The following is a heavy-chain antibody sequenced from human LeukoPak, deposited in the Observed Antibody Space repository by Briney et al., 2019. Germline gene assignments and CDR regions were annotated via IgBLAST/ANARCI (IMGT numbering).Heavy chain of an antibody. V-gene: IGHV4-59*08. CDR2: IYYSGNT. CDR1: GDSISRYY. J-gene: IGHJ4*02. Sequence: SSEPLSLTCTVSGDSISRYYWSWIRQPPGKGLEWIGYIYYSGNTNYNPSLTSRVTVSVDTSKNQLNSVTASDTAVYYCARHDGSAYNLDYWGQGTLVTVSS. CDR3: ARHDGSAYNLDY. D-gene: IGHD3-22*01.